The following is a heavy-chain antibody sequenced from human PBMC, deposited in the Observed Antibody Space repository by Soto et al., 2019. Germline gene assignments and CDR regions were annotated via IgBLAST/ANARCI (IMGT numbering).Heavy chain of an antibody. CDR1: GLTFSSYA. J-gene: IGHJ6*02. Sequence: PGGSLRLSCAASGLTFSSYAMNWVRQTTEKGLEWVSAILGSGTSTFYADSVKGRFTISRDNSDNTLYLQMHSLRADDTAVYYCARGIGSSTYYGMDVWGQGTTVTVSS. CDR3: ARGIGSSTYYGMDV. CDR2: ILGSGTST. D-gene: IGHD3-10*01. V-gene: IGHV3-23*01.